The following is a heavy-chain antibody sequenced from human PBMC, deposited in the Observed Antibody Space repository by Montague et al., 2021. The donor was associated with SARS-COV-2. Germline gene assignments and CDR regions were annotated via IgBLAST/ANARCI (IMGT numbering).Heavy chain of an antibody. Sequence: SETLSLTCAVYRGSVKSYYWTWIRQAPGKGLAWIGEINHSGTTNYNPSLKSRVTMSIDASKGQFSLRLNSVSAADTAVYFCARGRPVQGSIRHFESVSSGVMDLWGPGSLVIVS. CDR1: RGSVKSYY. J-gene: IGHJ4*03. CDR3: ARGRPVQGSIRHFESVSSGVMDL. V-gene: IGHV4-34*01. D-gene: IGHD2-8*01. CDR2: INHSGTT.